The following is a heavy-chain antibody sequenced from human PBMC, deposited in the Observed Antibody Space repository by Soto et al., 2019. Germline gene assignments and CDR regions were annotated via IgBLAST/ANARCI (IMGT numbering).Heavy chain of an antibody. Sequence: PSETLSLTCTVSGGSISSSSYYWCWILHPPGKGLEWIGSIYYSGSTYYNPSLKSRVTISVDTSKNQFSLKLSSVTAADTAVYYCARHEAPSGWYFDYWGQGTLVTVSS. J-gene: IGHJ4*02. CDR2: IYYSGST. CDR1: GGSISSSSYY. D-gene: IGHD6-19*01. V-gene: IGHV4-39*01. CDR3: ARHEAPSGWYFDY.